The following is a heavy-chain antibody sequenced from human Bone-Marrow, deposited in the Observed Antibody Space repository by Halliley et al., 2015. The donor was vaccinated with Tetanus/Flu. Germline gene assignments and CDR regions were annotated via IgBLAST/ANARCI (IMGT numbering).Heavy chain of an antibody. Sequence: VAAITWNGDSRTYAGSVKGRFTISRDNVNNVLYLQSNSLRVEDTALYYCVRDDMFHGYYAFDYWCQGTRVTFSS. CDR2: ITWNGDSR. CDR3: VRDDMFHGYYAFDY. V-gene: IGHV3-20*03. D-gene: IGHD3-10*01. J-gene: IGHJ4*02.